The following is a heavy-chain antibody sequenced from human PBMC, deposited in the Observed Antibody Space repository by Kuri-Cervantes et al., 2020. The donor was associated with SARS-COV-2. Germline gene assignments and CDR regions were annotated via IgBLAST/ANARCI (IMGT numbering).Heavy chain of an antibody. V-gene: IGHV4-59*08. CDR3: ARRRIGIDGPRWGLYDSNYHIDV. D-gene: IGHD2-21*02. J-gene: IGHJ6*03. Sequence: GSLRLSCIVSGGSINTDSWAWIRQAPGKGLEWIGTIYYSGTTNYHPSLGSRVTISVDTSKSLFSLRLRSVTAADSAVYYCARRRIGIDGPRWGLYDSNYHIDVWGKGTTVNGAS. CDR1: GGSINTDS. CDR2: IYYSGTT.